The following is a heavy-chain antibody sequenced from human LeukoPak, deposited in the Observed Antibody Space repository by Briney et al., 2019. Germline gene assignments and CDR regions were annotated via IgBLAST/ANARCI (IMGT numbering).Heavy chain of an antibody. Sequence: NPGESLEISCQASGYSFTTYWIGWVRQTPGKGLEWMGIIYPSDSDTRYSPSFQGQVAISSDRSITTVYLQWSNLRASDTAMYYCARTGYHYGSGSHFAFDIWGQGTMVTVSS. D-gene: IGHD3-10*01. CDR3: ARTGYHYGSGSHFAFDI. V-gene: IGHV5-51*01. CDR1: GYSFTTYW. J-gene: IGHJ3*02. CDR2: IYPSDSDT.